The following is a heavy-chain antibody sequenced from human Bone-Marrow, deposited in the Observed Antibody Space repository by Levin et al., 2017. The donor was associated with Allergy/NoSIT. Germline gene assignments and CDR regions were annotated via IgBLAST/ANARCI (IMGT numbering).Heavy chain of an antibody. CDR1: GFTFSSYW. V-gene: IGHV3-7*01. CDR2: IKQDGSEK. CDR3: ARDPAIAATSGFY. Sequence: GGSLRLSCAASGFTFSSYWMSWVRQAPGKGLEWVANIKQDGSEKYYVDSVKGRFTISRDNAKNSLYLQMNSLRAEDTAVYYCARDPAIAATSGFYWGQGTLVTVSS. D-gene: IGHD6-13*01. J-gene: IGHJ4*02.